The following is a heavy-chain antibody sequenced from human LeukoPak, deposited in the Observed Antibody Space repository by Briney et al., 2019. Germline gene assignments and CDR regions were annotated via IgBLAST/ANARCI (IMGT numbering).Heavy chain of an antibody. Sequence: RPSETLSLTCAVYGGSFSGYYWSWIRQPPGKGLEWIEEINHSGSTNYNPSLKSRVTISVDTSKNQFSLKLSSVTAADTAVYYCARHDMGRRFTMVRGATKYYFDYWGQGTLVTVSS. J-gene: IGHJ4*02. CDR1: GGSFSGYY. CDR3: ARHDMGRRFTMVRGATKYYFDY. D-gene: IGHD3-10*01. V-gene: IGHV4-34*01. CDR2: INHSGST.